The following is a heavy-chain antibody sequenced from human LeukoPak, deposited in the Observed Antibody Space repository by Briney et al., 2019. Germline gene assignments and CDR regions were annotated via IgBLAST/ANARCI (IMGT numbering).Heavy chain of an antibody. V-gene: IGHV3-21*01. J-gene: IGHJ4*02. D-gene: IGHD5-12*01. CDR1: GFTFSSYS. Sequence: GGSLRLSCAASGFTFSSYSMNWVRQAPGKGLEWVSSISSSSSYIYYADSVKGRFTISRDDAKNSLYAQMNSLRDEDTAVYYCARVGYSGWNLEYWGQGTLVTVSS. CDR3: ARVGYSGWNLEY. CDR2: ISSSSSYI.